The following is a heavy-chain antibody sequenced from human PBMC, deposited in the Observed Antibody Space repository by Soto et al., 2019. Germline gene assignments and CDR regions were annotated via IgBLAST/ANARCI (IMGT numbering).Heavy chain of an antibody. D-gene: IGHD3-3*01. CDR3: AKGGGVYWYFDL. Sequence: EVQLLESGGGLVQPGGSLRLSCDASGFTLRAYAMSWVRQAPGKGLEWVSAISGRSGNTYYADSVKCRFTISRDDSKNTVSLQMSSLRAEDTAVYYCAKGGGVYWYFDLWGRGTLVTVSS. V-gene: IGHV3-23*01. CDR2: ISGRSGNT. J-gene: IGHJ2*01. CDR1: GFTLRAYA.